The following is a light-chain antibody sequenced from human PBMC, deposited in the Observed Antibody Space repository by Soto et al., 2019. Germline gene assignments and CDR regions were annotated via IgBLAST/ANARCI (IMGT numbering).Light chain of an antibody. Sequence: IVLTQSPATMSLSPGEGATLSCGASERVSSSYVAWYQMKAGLAPRLLIHDASTRASGIPDRFRGSKSGTDFTLTIRGLEPEDAALYYCQQYGSSPITFGQGTRLEIK. V-gene: IGKV3D-20*01. J-gene: IGKJ5*01. CDR3: QQYGSSPIT. CDR1: ERVSSSY. CDR2: DAS.